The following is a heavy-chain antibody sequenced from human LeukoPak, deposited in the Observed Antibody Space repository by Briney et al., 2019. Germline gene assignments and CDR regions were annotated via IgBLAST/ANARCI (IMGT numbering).Heavy chain of an antibody. D-gene: IGHD3-9*01. J-gene: IGHJ4*02. V-gene: IGHV1-2*02. CDR3: ASQMDYDILTLVY. Sequence: ASVKVSCKASGYTFTGYYMHWVRQAPGQGLEWMGWINPNSGGTNYAQKFQGRVTMTRDTSISTAYMELSRLRSDDTAVYYCASQMDYDILTLVYWGQGTLVTVSS. CDR2: INPNSGGT. CDR1: GYTFTGYY.